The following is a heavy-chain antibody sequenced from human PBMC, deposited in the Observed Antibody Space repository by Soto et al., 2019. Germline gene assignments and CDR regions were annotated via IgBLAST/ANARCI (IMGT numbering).Heavy chain of an antibody. CDR1: GFSLSSTRMA. D-gene: IGHD6-19*01. CDR3: AHIVVAGLGYYFDY. CDR2: IYWDDDK. Sequence: QITLKESGPTLVKPTQTLTLTCTFSGFSLSSTRMAVGWIRQPPGKALEWLALIYWDDDKRYSPFLKSRLTTPKDTSNTQVVLTMSNMDPVDTARYYCAHIVVAGLGYYFDYWGQGTLVTVSS. V-gene: IGHV2-5*02. J-gene: IGHJ4*02.